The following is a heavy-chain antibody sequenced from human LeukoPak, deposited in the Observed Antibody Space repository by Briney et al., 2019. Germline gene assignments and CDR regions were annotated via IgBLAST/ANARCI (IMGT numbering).Heavy chain of an antibody. J-gene: IGHJ4*02. Sequence: PGGSLRLSCAASGFTFSSYAMSWVRQAPGKGLEWVSAISGSGGSTYYADSVKGRFTIPRDNSKNTLYLQMNSLRAEDTAVYYCAKEGSLTSITMIVVVTLDYWGQGTLVTISS. CDR2: ISGSGGST. V-gene: IGHV3-23*01. CDR1: GFTFSSYA. D-gene: IGHD3-22*01. CDR3: AKEGSLTSITMIVVVTLDY.